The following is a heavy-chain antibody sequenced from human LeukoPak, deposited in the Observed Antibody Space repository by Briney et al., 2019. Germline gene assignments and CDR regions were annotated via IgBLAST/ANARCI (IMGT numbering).Heavy chain of an antibody. D-gene: IGHD2-8*02. CDR3: ASGPSIWWSPFDY. J-gene: IGHJ4*02. CDR2: IYYSGST. Sequence: SETLSLTCTVSGGSISCSSYYWGWIRQPPGKGLEWIGSIYYSGSTYYNPSLKSRVTISVDTSKNQFSLKLSSVTAADTAVYYCASGPSIWWSPFDYWGQGTLVTVSS. CDR1: GGSISCSSYY. V-gene: IGHV4-39*07.